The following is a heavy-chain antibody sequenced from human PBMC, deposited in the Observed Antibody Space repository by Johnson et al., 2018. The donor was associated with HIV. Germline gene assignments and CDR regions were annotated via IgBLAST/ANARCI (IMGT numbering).Heavy chain of an antibody. D-gene: IGHD5-24*01. CDR1: GFTFSSYA. J-gene: IGHJ3*01. CDR2: ISGSGGST. Sequence: VQLVESGGGVLRPGGSLRLSCAAAGFTFSSYAMTWVRQAPGKGLEWVSAISGSGGSTYYAVSVTVRFPISRDNSKNTVYLQMSSLRDEDAAVYYSAKDVGDGYNRWGAFDFWGQGTLVTVSS. CDR3: AKDVGDGYNRWGAFDF. V-gene: IGHV3-23*04.